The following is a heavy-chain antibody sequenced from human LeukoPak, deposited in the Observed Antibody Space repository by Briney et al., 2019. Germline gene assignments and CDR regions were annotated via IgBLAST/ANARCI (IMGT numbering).Heavy chain of an antibody. J-gene: IGHJ4*02. Sequence: NPGGSLRLSCAASGFAFGSYAMTWVRQPPGKGLEWIGYIHYTGTTNYNPSLKSRVTISADTSKSQFSLKLSSVTAADTAVYYCARREGFFDYWGQGTPVTVSS. V-gene: IGHV4-59*08. CDR1: GFAFGSYA. CDR2: IHYTGTT. CDR3: ARREGFFDY.